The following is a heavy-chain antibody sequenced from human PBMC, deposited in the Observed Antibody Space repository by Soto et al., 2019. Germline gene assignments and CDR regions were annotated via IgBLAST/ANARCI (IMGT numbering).Heavy chain of an antibody. Sequence: PSETLSLTCNMSGDSYSISTYSWSWILQPPGKALQWIGFIYESGVTSYNPSLASRVSISLYRSNNQCSLKLKSVTAADTAVYFCAGMPYTSGLRFDPWGPGTLVTVSS. CDR3: AGMPYTSGLRFDP. D-gene: IGHD6-19*01. V-gene: IGHV4-30-2*01. CDR1: GDSYSISTYS. J-gene: IGHJ5*02. CDR2: IYESGVT.